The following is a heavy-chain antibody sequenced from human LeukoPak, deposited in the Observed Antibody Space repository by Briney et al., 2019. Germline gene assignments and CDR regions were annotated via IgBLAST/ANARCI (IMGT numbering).Heavy chain of an antibody. V-gene: IGHV1-46*01. CDR1: GYTFTHNF. CDR2: INPSGDNT. D-gene: IGHD5-12*01. Sequence: ASVKVSCKASGYTFTHNFMHWVRHAPGQGLEWIGIINPSGDNTWYAQKFQGRVTMTRDMATSTDYMEVNSLRSEDTAVYYCARDNSMGDSAWWFDPWGQGTLVTVSS. J-gene: IGHJ5*02. CDR3: ARDNSMGDSAWWFDP.